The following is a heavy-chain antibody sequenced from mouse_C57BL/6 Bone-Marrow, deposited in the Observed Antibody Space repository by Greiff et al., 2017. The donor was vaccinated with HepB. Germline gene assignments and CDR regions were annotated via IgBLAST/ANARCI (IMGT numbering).Heavy chain of an antibody. V-gene: IGHV14-3*01. Sequence: EVKLQESVAELVRPGASVKLSCTASGFNIKNTYMHWVKQRPEQGLEWIGRIDPANGNTKYAPKFQGKATITADTSSNTAYLQLSSLTSEDTAIYYCARTIVTHYYAMDYWGQGTSVTVSS. D-gene: IGHD2-5*01. CDR2: IDPANGNT. J-gene: IGHJ4*01. CDR1: GFNIKNTY. CDR3: ARTIVTHYYAMDY.